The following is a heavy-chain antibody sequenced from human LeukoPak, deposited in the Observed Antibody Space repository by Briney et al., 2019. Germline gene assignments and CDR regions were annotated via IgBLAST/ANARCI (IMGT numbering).Heavy chain of an antibody. CDR1: GFTFSSYG. V-gene: IGHV3-30*18. CDR2: ISYDGSNK. J-gene: IGHJ4*02. Sequence: GGSLRLSCAASGFTFSSYGMHWVRQAPGKGLEWVAVISYDGSNKYYADSVKGRFTISRDNSKNTLYLQMNSLRAEDTAVYYYAKGDERGLDYWGQGTLVTVTS. D-gene: IGHD3/OR15-3a*01. CDR3: AKGDERGLDY.